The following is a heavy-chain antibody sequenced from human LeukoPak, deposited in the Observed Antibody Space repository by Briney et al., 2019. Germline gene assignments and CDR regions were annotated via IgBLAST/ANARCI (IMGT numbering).Heavy chain of an antibody. D-gene: IGHD2-21*02. J-gene: IGHJ6*02. CDR3: ARAYCGGDCYYYYYGMDV. CDR2: ISWNSGSI. V-gene: IGHV3-9*01. Sequence: PGRSLRLSCAASGFTFDDYAMHWVRQAPGKGLEWVSGISWNSGSIGYADSVKGRFTISRDNAKNSLYLQMNSLRAEDTALYYCARAYCGGDCYYYYYGMDVWGQGTTVTVSS. CDR1: GFTFDDYA.